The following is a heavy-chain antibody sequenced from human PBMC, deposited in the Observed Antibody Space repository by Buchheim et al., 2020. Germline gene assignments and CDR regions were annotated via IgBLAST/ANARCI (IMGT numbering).Heavy chain of an antibody. V-gene: IGHV4-39*07. CDR3: ARENRDGYRNGVDV. CDR2: IRYIGTT. D-gene: IGHD5-24*01. J-gene: IGHJ6*02. CDR1: GGSISNSAYF. Sequence: QLQLQESGPGLVKPSETLSLTCTVSGGSISNSAYFWGWIRQPPGKGPEWIATIRYIGTTDFNPSLQNRVTISVETSKNHFSLTLRSVTAADTALYYCARENRDGYRNGVDVWGQGTT.